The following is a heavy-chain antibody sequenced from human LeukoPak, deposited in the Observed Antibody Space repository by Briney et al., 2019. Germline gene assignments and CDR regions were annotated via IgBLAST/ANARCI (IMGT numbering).Heavy chain of an antibody. Sequence: GGSLGLSCAASGFTFDDYAMHWVRQAPGKGLEWVSGIRWNSGSIGYADSVKGRFTISRDNAKNSLYLQMNSLRAEDTALYYCAKDMGAGSGSYDRMDVWGQGTTVTVSS. J-gene: IGHJ6*02. CDR1: GFTFDDYA. D-gene: IGHD3-10*01. CDR2: IRWNSGSI. V-gene: IGHV3-9*01. CDR3: AKDMGAGSGSYDRMDV.